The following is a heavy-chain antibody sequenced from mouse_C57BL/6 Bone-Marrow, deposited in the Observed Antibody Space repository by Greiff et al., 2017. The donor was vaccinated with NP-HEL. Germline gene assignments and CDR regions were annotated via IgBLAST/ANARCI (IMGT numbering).Heavy chain of an antibody. J-gene: IGHJ2*01. D-gene: IGHD1-1*01. V-gene: IGHV1-50*01. CDR1: GSTFPGSW. CDR3: ARCYYYGSRGY. CDR2: IDPSDGLT. Sequence: QVNLQQPGPKLLKPGASVNLSGRASGSTFPGSWRQGENRGPGQGLGWIGGIDPSDGLTNYNKKFKGKATLTVDTSSSTAYMQLSSLTSEDSAVYYCARCYYYGSRGYWGQGTTLTVSS.